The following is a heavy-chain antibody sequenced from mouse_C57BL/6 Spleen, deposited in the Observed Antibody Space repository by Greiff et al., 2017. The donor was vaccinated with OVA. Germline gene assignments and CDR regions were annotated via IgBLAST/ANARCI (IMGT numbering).Heavy chain of an antibody. CDR1: GYTFTDYY. V-gene: IGHV1-26*01. CDR2: INPNNGGT. D-gene: IGHD3-2*02. Sequence: EVKLQQSGPELVKPGASVKISCKASGYTFTDYYMNWVKQSHGKSLEWIGDINPNNGGTSYNQKFKGKATLTVDKSSSTAYMELRSLTSEDSAVYYCARRLGFYFDYWGQGTTLTVSS. CDR3: ARRLGFYFDY. J-gene: IGHJ2*01.